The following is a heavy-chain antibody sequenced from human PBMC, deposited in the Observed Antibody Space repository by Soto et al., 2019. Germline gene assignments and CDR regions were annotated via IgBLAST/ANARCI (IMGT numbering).Heavy chain of an antibody. CDR1: GFTFSSYS. CDR2: ISSSSYI. Sequence: GGSLRLSCAASGFTFSSYSMNWVRQAPGKGLEWVSSISSSSYIYYADSVKGRFTISRDNAKNSLYLQMNSLRAEDTAVYYCARDTDSRYNWNSFDYWGQGTLVTVSS. V-gene: IGHV3-21*01. D-gene: IGHD1-20*01. J-gene: IGHJ4*02. CDR3: ARDTDSRYNWNSFDY.